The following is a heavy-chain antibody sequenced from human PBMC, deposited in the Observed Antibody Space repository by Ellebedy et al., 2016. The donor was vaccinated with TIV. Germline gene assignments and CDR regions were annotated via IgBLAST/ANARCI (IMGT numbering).Heavy chain of an antibody. CDR3: ANLNFDYVWGSYPDY. D-gene: IGHD3-16*02. CDR1: GFTFSSYA. J-gene: IGHJ4*02. CDR2: ISGSGGST. Sequence: GGSLRLSXAASGFTFSSYAMSWVRQAPGKGLEWVSAISGSGGSTYYADSVKGRFTISRDNSKNTLYLQMNSLRAEDTAVYYCANLNFDYVWGSYPDYWGQGTLVTVSS. V-gene: IGHV3-23*01.